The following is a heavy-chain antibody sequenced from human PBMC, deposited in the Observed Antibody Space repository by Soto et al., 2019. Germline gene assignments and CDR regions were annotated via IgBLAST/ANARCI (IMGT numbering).Heavy chain of an antibody. CDR2: IYYSGST. Sequence: SETLSLTCTVSGGSISSYYWSWIRQPPGKGLEWIGYIYYSGSTNYNPSLKSRVTISVDTSKNQFSLKLSSVTAADTAVYYCASTGYGDYKWPVGYYYYYMDVWGKGTTVTVSS. V-gene: IGHV4-59*01. D-gene: IGHD4-17*01. J-gene: IGHJ6*03. CDR1: GGSISSYY. CDR3: ASTGYGDYKWPVGYYYYYMDV.